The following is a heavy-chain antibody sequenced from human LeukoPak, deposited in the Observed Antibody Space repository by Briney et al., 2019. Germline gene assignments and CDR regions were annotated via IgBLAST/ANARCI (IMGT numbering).Heavy chain of an antibody. J-gene: IGHJ4*02. D-gene: IGHD1-1*01. V-gene: IGHV3-15*01. CDR3: TTGGGTADY. CDR2: IKSKTDGGTT. CDR1: GITFSNAW. Sequence: GGSLRLSCTASGITFSNAWMSWVRQAPGKGLEWVGHIKSKTDGGTTEYAAPVKGRFTTSRDYSENTLYLQMNSLKTEDTAVYFCTTGGGTADYWGQGTLVTVSS.